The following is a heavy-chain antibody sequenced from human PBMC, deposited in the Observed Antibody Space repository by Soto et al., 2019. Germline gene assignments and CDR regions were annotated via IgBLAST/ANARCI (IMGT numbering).Heavy chain of an antibody. CDR2: IIPIFGTA. CDR3: ARDRGYCSGGSCYFDY. CDR1: GGTFSSYA. V-gene: IGHV1-69*06. Sequence: VASVKVSCKASGGTFSSYAISWVRQAPGQGLEWMGGIIPIFGTANYAQKFQGRVTITADKSTSTAYMELSSLRSEDTAVYYCARDRGYCSGGSCYFDYWGQGTLVTV. J-gene: IGHJ4*02. D-gene: IGHD2-15*01.